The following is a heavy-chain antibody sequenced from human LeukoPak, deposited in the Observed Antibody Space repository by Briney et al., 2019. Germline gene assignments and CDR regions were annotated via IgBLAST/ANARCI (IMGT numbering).Heavy chain of an antibody. J-gene: IGHJ4*02. D-gene: IGHD1-1*01. CDR2: IYDSGST. V-gene: IGHV4-59*01. Sequence: PSETLSLTCTVSGGPLSAYYWTWIRQPPGKGLEWIGYIYDSGSTNYNPSLKGRVTISVDTSKNQFSLKLTSVTAADTAVYYCATGETGPTLGGYWGQGTLVTVSS. CDR1: GGPLSAYY. CDR3: ATGETGPTLGGY.